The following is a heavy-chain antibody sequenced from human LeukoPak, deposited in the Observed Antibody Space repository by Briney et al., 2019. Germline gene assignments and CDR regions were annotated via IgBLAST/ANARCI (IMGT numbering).Heavy chain of an antibody. CDR2: INPNSGGT. CDR3: ARERRDENYYGMDV. Sequence: GASVKVSCKASGYTFTGYYMHWVRPAPGQGLEWMGWINPNSGGTNYAQKFQGRVTMTRDTSISTAYMELSRLRSDDTAVYYCARERRDENYYGMDVWGQGTTVTVSS. V-gene: IGHV1-2*02. CDR1: GYTFTGYY. J-gene: IGHJ6*02.